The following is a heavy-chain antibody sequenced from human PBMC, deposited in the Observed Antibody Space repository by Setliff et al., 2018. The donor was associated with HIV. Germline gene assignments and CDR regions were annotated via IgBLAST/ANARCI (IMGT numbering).Heavy chain of an antibody. CDR2: MSYDGNNK. J-gene: IGHJ4*02. CDR1: GFIFSSYA. Sequence: PGGSLRLSCAASGFIFSSYAMHWVRQAPGKGLEWVAVMSYDGNNKYYADSVKGRFTISRDNSKNTLFLQMNSLRPEDTAMYYCARVPSGLWFGKWGNWGQGTLVTVS. V-gene: IGHV3-30*01. CDR3: ARVPSGLWFGKWGN. D-gene: IGHD3-10*01.